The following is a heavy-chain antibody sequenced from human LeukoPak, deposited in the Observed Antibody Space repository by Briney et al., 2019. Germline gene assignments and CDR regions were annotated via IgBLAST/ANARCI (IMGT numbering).Heavy chain of an antibody. CDR2: ISIYNGNT. J-gene: IGHJ4*02. D-gene: IGHD4-11*01. CDR1: VYTFTHYG. V-gene: IGHV1-18*01. CDR3: ARGDYRFDY. Sequence: AAVTVSCQASVYTFTHYGLSWVGPAPGQGRAGMGWISIYNGNTNYSQKFQGRLTMTTDTSTSTAHMELRSLRSDDTAVYYCARGDYRFDYWGQGTLVTVSS.